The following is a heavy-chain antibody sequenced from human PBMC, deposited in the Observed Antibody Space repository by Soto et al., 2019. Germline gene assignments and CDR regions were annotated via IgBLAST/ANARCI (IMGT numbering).Heavy chain of an antibody. D-gene: IGHD2-2*01. CDR3: ARASRGPIVVVPAALYYYGMDV. CDR1: GGTFSSYA. V-gene: IGHV1-69*01. CDR2: IIPIFGTA. J-gene: IGHJ6*02. Sequence: QVQLVQSGAEVKKPGSSVKVSRKASGGTFSSYAISWVRQAPGQGLEWMGGIIPIFGTANYAQKFQGRVTITADESTSTAYMELSSLRSEDTAVYYCARASRGPIVVVPAALYYYGMDVWGQGTTVTVSS.